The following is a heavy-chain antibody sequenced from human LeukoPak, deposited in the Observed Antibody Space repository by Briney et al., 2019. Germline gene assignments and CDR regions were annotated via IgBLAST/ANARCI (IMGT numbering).Heavy chain of an antibody. J-gene: IGHJ4*02. CDR1: GFTFSSYG. V-gene: IGHV3-30*02. CDR2: IRYDGSNK. Sequence: PGGSLRLSCAASGFTFSSYGMHWVRQAPGKGLEWVAFIRYDGSNKYYADSVKGRFTISRDNPKNTLYLQMNSLRAEDTAVYYCAKVDYYYDSSGYYESLYYFGYWGQGTLVTVSS. D-gene: IGHD3-22*01. CDR3: AKVDYYYDSSGYYESLYYFGY.